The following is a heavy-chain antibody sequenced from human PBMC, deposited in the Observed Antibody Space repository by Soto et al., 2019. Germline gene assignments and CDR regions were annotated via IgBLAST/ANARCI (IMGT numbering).Heavy chain of an antibody. J-gene: IGHJ4*02. Sequence: ASVKVSCKASGYTFRNFGISWVRQAPGQGLEWMGWISAYNANVNYAQKFQGRHTMTADTSTSTAYMELRSLRSDDTAVYYCARENSYFDYWGQGTLVTVSS. CDR2: ISAYNANV. CDR3: ARENSYFDY. CDR1: GYTFRNFG. V-gene: IGHV1-18*01.